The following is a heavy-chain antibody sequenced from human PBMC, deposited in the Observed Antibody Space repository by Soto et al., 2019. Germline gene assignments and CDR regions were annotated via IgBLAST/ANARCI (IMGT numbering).Heavy chain of an antibody. V-gene: IGHV3-21*01. D-gene: IGHD5-12*01. CDR3: GRGGYSGDDRDGYDF. J-gene: IGHJ4*02. CDR2: ISSSSNYI. Sequence: VGSLRLSCEASEFTFSSYSMNWVRQAPGKGLEWVSSISSSSNYIYYPDSVKGRFNISRDNAKNSLYMQMNSLRAEDTAVYYLGRGGYSGDDRDGYDFRGKRTRVTVSA. CDR1: EFTFSSYS.